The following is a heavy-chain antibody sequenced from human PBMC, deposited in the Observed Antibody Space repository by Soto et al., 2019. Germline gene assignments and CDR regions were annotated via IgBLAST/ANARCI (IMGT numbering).Heavy chain of an antibody. CDR3: AGDRRDRGYYTYWRDP. J-gene: IGHJ5*02. CDR1: GGTFGSDA. CDR2: IIPIFGTT. D-gene: IGHD3-3*01. Sequence: SVKVSCKASGGTFGSDAITWVRQAPGQGLEWVGRIIPIFGTTNYAQNLQGRVTISADKSTLTSYMELHSLTSDDTALYYCAGDRRDRGYYTYWRDPRGQGTQFTVSS. V-gene: IGHV1-69*06.